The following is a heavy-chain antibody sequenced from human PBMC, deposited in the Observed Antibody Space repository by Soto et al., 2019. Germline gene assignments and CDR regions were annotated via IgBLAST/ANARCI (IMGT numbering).Heavy chain of an antibody. CDR2: ITSTSSTK. Sequence: EVQLVESGGGLVQPGGSLRLSCAASGFTFSSHTMNWVRQAPGKGLEWISYITSTSSTKNYADSVKGRFTISRDNANNSLYLQMNSLRDEDTAVYYCERRITMVRGPSYYYATDVWGQGTTVTVSS. CDR1: GFTFSSHT. CDR3: ERRITMVRGPSYYYATDV. J-gene: IGHJ6*02. D-gene: IGHD3-10*01. V-gene: IGHV3-48*02.